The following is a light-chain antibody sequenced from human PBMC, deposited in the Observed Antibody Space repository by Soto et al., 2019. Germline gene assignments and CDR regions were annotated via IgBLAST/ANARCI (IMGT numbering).Light chain of an antibody. V-gene: IGLV1-47*02. J-gene: IGLJ2*01. CDR3: SSSTSSSNTVV. Sequence: QSVLTQPPSASATPGQRVSISCSGSRSNIGSNYVYWYQQLPGAAPRLLMYSNNHRPSAGPGRFSVSKSGNTAALPISGCQDEDEDAYYCSSSTSSSNTVVFGGGTKVTVL. CDR1: RSNIGSNY. CDR2: SNN.